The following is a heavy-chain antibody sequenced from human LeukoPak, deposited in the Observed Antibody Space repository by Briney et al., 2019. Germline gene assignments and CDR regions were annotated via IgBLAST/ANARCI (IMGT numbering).Heavy chain of an antibody. CDR2: IRSKAYGGTT. J-gene: IGHJ6*02. Sequence: GGSLRLSCIASGFTFGDYAMSWVRQAPGKGLEWVGFIRSKAYGGTTEYAASVKGRFTISRDDSKSIAYLQMNSLKTEDTAVYYCTRDIVVVPAAILDYYYYSMDVWGQGTTVTVSS. D-gene: IGHD2-2*01. V-gene: IGHV3-49*04. CDR3: TRDIVVVPAAILDYYYYSMDV. CDR1: GFTFGDYA.